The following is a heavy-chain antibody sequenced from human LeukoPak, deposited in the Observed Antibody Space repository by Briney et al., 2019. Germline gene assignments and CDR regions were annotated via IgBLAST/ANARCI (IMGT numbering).Heavy chain of an antibody. CDR2: IGAYNGNT. J-gene: IGHJ4*02. V-gene: IGHV1-18*01. D-gene: IGHD7-27*01. CDR3: ARVGDGDPKLYYFDY. CDR1: GYTFTSYG. Sequence: ASVKVSCKASGYTFTSYGISWVRQAPGQGLEWMGWIGAYNGNTNYAQKLQGRVTMTTDTSTSTAYMELRSLRSDDTAVYYCARVGDGDPKLYYFDYWGQGTLVTVSS.